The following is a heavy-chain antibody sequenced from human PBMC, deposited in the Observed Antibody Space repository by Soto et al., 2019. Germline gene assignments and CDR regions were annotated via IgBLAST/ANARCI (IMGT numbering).Heavy chain of an antibody. D-gene: IGHD3-10*01. CDR1: GLPFNDAW. J-gene: IGHJ4*02. CDR3: AKDRETSMVGSYFDS. Sequence: GGSLRLSCAVSGLPFNDAWFSWVRQAPGKGLEWVGRVKSRPHGGTTDYGAFVKGRFTISRDKSKNTLYLQMNSLRPEDTAVYYCAKDRETSMVGSYFDSWGQGTMVTVSS. V-gene: IGHV3-15*01. CDR2: VKSRPHGGTT.